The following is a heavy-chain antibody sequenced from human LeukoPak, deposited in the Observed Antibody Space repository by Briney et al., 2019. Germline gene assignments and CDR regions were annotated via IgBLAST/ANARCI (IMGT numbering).Heavy chain of an antibody. V-gene: IGHV3-9*01. D-gene: IGHD5-12*01. J-gene: IGHJ4*02. CDR3: AKDKAPLYSGYDWDLDF. CDR1: GFTFHHYA. Sequence: PGRSLRLSCAASGFTFHHYAIRWVRQVPGKGLEWVSGISWNSASIGYADSVKGRFTISRDNAKNSVYLQMNSLRAEDTAFYYCAKDKAPLYSGYDWDLDFWGQGTLVTVSS. CDR2: ISWNSASI.